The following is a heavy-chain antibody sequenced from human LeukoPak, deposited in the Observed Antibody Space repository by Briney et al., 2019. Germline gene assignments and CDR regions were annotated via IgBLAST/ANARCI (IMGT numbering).Heavy chain of an antibody. CDR1: GFTFSSYG. Sequence: PGRSLRLSCAASGFTFSSYGMPWVRQAPGKGLEWVAVIWYDGSNKYYAASVEGRFTISRDNSKNRLYLQMNSLRAEDTAVYYCARDSNSGSYSAFGYWGQGTLVTVSS. D-gene: IGHD1-26*01. CDR2: IWYDGSNK. V-gene: IGHV3-33*01. CDR3: ARDSNSGSYSAFGY. J-gene: IGHJ4*02.